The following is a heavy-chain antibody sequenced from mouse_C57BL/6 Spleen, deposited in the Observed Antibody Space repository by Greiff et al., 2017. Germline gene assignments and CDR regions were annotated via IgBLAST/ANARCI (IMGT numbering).Heavy chain of an antibody. J-gene: IGHJ2*01. CDR3: TRDGGYGSSFFDY. CDR1: GFTFSSYA. D-gene: IGHD1-1*01. Sequence: EVKLLESGEGLVKPGGSLKLSCAASGFTFSSYAMSWVRQTPEKRLEWVAYISSGGDYIYYADTVKGRFTISRDNARNTLYLQMSSLKSEDTAMYYCTRDGGYGSSFFDYWGQGTTLTVSS. CDR2: ISSGGDYI. V-gene: IGHV5-9-1*02.